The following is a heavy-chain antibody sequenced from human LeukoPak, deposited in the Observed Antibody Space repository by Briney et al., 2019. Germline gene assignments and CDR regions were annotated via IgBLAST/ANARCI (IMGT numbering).Heavy chain of an antibody. J-gene: IGHJ4*02. V-gene: IGHV1-24*01. CDR2: FDPEDGET. CDR3: ATLGAVAGSFDY. D-gene: IGHD6-19*01. CDR1: GYTLTELS. Sequence: ASVKVSCKVSGYTLTELSMRWVRQAPGKGLEWMGGFDPEDGETIYAQKFQGRVTMTEDTSTDTAYMELSSLRSEDTAVYYCATLGAVAGSFDYWGQGTLVTVSS.